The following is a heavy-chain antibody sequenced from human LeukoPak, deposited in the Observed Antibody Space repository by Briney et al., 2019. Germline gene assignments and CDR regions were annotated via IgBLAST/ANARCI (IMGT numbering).Heavy chain of an antibody. Sequence: GGSLRLSCAASGIIFSTYNMNWVRQAPGKGLEWVSYISGTSVTIYYADSVKGRFTISRDNAKNSLYLQMNSLRDEDTAVYYCATPEGGYWGQGTLVTVSS. CDR3: ATPEGGY. CDR2: ISGTSVTI. D-gene: IGHD3-16*01. CDR1: GIIFSTYN. V-gene: IGHV3-48*02. J-gene: IGHJ4*02.